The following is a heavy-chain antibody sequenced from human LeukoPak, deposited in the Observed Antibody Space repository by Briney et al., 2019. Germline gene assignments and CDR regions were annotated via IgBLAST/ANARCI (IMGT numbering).Heavy chain of an antibody. CDR1: GYTFIDFY. J-gene: IGHJ4*02. D-gene: IGHD2-2*01. V-gene: IGHV1-2*02. CDR3: ARVKKLMPEFEF. Sequence: ASVEVSCKASGYTFIDFYIHWVRQAPGQGLEWMGWINPNSGAIKYSQKFQGRVSMTRDTSTSTAYMDLSSLRSDDTAVYYCARVKKLMPEFEFWGQGTLVTVS. CDR2: INPNSGAI.